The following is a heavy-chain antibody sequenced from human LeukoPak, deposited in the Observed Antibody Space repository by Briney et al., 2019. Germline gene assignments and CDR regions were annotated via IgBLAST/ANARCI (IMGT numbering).Heavy chain of an antibody. Sequence: GESLKISCKGSGYSFTSYWIGWVRQMPGKGLDWMGIIYPGDSDTRYSPSFQGQVTISADKSISTAYLQWSSLKASDTAMYYCARLFLPYYYDSSGYYEFDYWGQGTLVTVSS. V-gene: IGHV5-51*01. CDR3: ARLFLPYYYDSSGYYEFDY. CDR2: IYPGDSDT. CDR1: GYSFTSYW. J-gene: IGHJ4*02. D-gene: IGHD3-22*01.